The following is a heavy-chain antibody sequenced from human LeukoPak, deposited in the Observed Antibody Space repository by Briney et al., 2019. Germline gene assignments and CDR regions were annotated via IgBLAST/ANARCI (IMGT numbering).Heavy chain of an antibody. CDR2: ISSSSSYT. J-gene: IGHJ4*02. V-gene: IGHV3-21*01. CDR3: AREWELPPNFDY. CDR1: GFTFSSYS. Sequence: GGSLRLSCAASGFTFSSYSTNWVRQAPGKGLEWVSSISSSSSYTYYADSVKGRFTISRDNAKNSLYLQMNSLRAEDTAVYYCAREWELPPNFDYWGQGTLVTVSS. D-gene: IGHD1-26*01.